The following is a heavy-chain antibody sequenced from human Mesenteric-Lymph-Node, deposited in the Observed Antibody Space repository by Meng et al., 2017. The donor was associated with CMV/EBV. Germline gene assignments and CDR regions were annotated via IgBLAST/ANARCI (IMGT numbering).Heavy chain of an antibody. Sequence: GSLRLSCTVSGYSISSGYYWGWIRQPPGKGLEWIGNIYHSGNTYYNPSLKSRVTISVDTSKNQFSLKLSSVTAADTAVYYCARTSYYTSDYFDYWGQGTLVTVS. CDR1: GYSISSGYY. V-gene: IGHV4-38-2*02. J-gene: IGHJ4*02. CDR3: ARTSYYTSDYFDY. CDR2: IYHSGNT. D-gene: IGHD3-3*01.